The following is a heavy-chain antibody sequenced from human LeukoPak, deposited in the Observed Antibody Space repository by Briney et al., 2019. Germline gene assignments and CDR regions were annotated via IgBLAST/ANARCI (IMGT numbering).Heavy chain of an antibody. J-gene: IGHJ4*02. CDR2: IYYSGST. Sequence: SETLSLTCTVSGGSISSYYWSWIRQPPGKGLEWIGYIYYSGSTNYNPSLKSRVTISVDTSKNQFSLKLSSVTAADTAVYYCARGKGDYFDYWGQGTLVTVSS. D-gene: IGHD3-16*01. CDR3: ARGKGDYFDY. CDR1: GGSISSYY. V-gene: IGHV4-59*01.